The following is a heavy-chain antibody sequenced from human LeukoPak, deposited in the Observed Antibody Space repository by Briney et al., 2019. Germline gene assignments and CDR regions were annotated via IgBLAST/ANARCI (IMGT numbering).Heavy chain of an antibody. CDR3: ARGYYFDS. J-gene: IGHJ4*02. CDR2: VDHTGTT. Sequence: SETLSLTCAVYGGSFSGYHWSWIRQPPGKGLEWIGEVDHTGTTHYNPSLKSRVTISVGTSKNQFSLTLTSVTAADTAVYYCARGYYFDSWAQGTLVTVSS. V-gene: IGHV4-34*01. CDR1: GGSFSGYH.